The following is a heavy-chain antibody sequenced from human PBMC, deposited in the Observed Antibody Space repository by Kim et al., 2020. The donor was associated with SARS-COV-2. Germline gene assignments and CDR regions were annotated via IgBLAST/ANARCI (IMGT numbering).Heavy chain of an antibody. CDR1: GYSFTSYW. D-gene: IGHD3-9*01. CDR3: ARRSFGLRYFDRRDYGMDV. Sequence: GESLKISCKGSGYSFTSYWIGWVRQMPGKGLEWMGIIYPGDSDTRYSPSFQGQVTISADKSISTAYLQWSSLKASDTAMYYCARRSFGLRYFDRRDYGMDVWGHGTTVTVSS. V-gene: IGHV5-51*01. J-gene: IGHJ6*02. CDR2: IYPGDSDT.